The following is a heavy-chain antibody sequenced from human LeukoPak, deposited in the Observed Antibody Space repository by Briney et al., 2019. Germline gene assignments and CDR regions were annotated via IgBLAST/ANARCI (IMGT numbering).Heavy chain of an antibody. Sequence: PGGSLRLSCAASGFTFSSYSMNWVRQAPGKGLEWVSSISSSSSYIYYADSVKGRFTISRDNAKNSLYLQMNSLRAEDTAVYYCARDALSPKHTAIFWGQGTMATVSS. D-gene: IGHD5-18*01. CDR2: ISSSSSYI. CDR3: ARDALSPKHTAIF. CDR1: GFTFSSYS. J-gene: IGHJ3*01. V-gene: IGHV3-21*01.